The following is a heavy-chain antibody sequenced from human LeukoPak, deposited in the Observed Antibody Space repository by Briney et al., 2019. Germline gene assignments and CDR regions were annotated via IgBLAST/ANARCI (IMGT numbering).Heavy chain of an antibody. D-gene: IGHD1-26*01. CDR2: INAGNGNT. J-gene: IGHJ4*02. V-gene: IGHV1-3*01. Sequence: ASVKVSCKASGYTFTSYGISWVRQAPGQGLEWMGWINAGNGNTKYSQKFQGRVTITRDTSASTAYMELSSLRSEDTAVYYCARSLIVGATRALYWGQGTLVTVSS. CDR3: ARSLIVGATRALY. CDR1: GYTFTSYG.